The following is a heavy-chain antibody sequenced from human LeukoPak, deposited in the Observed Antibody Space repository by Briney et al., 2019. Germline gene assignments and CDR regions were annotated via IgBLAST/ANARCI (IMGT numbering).Heavy chain of an antibody. CDR2: MSYDEKNE. CDR3: AKDRSHGFNGRYHGMDV. Sequence: GRSLRLSCAASGFMFSTYGMHWVRHAPGRGLEWVAVMSYDEKNESYADSVKGRFTISRDNPKNTLYLQMNSLRPEDTAVYYCAKDRSHGFNGRYHGMDVWGQGTAVTVSS. J-gene: IGHJ6*02. D-gene: IGHD1-26*01. CDR1: GFMFSTYG. V-gene: IGHV3-30*18.